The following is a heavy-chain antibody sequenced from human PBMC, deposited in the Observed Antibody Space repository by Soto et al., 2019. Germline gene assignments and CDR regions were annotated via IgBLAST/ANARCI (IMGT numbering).Heavy chain of an antibody. V-gene: IGHV3-30*18. CDR1: GFTFSNYA. Sequence: QVQLVESGGGVVQPGRSLRLSCAASGFTFSNYAMHWVRQAPGKGLEWVAVISYDGSNKQYANYVKGRFTISRDNSKNTLYLQMNSLRAEDTAVYYCANLSSGWAIVDCWGQGTLVTVSS. J-gene: IGHJ4*02. D-gene: IGHD6-19*01. CDR2: ISYDGSNK. CDR3: ANLSSGWAIVDC.